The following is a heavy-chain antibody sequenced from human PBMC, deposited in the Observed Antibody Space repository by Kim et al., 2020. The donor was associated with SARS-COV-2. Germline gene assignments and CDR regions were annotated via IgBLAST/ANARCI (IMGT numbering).Heavy chain of an antibody. V-gene: IGHV5-51*01. D-gene: IGHD3-10*01. J-gene: IGHJ4*02. CDR3: ARNYGSGSLFDY. Sequence: RYSPSFQGQVTISADKSISTAYLQWSSLKASDTAMYYCARNYGSGSLFDYWGQGTLVTVSS.